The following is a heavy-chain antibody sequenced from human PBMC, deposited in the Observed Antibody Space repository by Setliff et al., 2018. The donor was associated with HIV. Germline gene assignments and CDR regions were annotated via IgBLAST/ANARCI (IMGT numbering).Heavy chain of an antibody. CDR2: IYTSGYT. Sequence: SETLSLTCTVSSGSINSGSYYWSWIRQSAGKGLEWIGHIYTSGYTNYNPSLKSRVTISVDTSKNQFSLNLTSVTAADTAMYYCARGSYYDYVWGNYRYAGFDYWGQGTLVTVSS. CDR3: ARGSYYDYVWGNYRYAGFDY. D-gene: IGHD3-16*02. J-gene: IGHJ4*02. CDR1: SGSINSGSYY. V-gene: IGHV4-61*09.